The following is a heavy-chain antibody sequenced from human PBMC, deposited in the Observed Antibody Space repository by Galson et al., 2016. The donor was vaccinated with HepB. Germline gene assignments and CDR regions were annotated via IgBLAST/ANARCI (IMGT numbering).Heavy chain of an antibody. CDR2: FSSNGGDT. Sequence: SLRLSCAASGFTFSNYAMHWVRQAPGKGLEYVSAFSSNGGDTYYADSVKGRFTISRDNSKNTLYLQMSSLRAEDTAVYYCVKGYCRTTTCPRSIYFDYWGQGTLVTASS. CDR3: VKGYCRTTTCPRSIYFDY. J-gene: IGHJ4*02. CDR1: GFTFSNYA. D-gene: IGHD2-2*01. V-gene: IGHV3-64D*08.